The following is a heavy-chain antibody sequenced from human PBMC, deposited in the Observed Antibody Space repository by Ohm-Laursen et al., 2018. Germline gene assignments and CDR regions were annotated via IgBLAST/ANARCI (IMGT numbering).Heavy chain of an antibody. V-gene: IGHV3-48*04. D-gene: IGHD3-3*01. CDR2: ISSSGSTI. Sequence: SLRLSCSASGFTFSSYSMNWVRQAPGKGLEWVSSISSSGSTIYYADSVKGRFTISRDNAKNTLYLQMNSLRAEDTAVYYCARDLRFWSGYYLYYYYGMDVWGQGTTVTVSS. J-gene: IGHJ6*02. CDR1: GFTFSSYS. CDR3: ARDLRFWSGYYLYYYYGMDV.